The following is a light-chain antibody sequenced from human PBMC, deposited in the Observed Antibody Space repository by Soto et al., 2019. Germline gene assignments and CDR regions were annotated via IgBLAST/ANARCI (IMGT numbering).Light chain of an antibody. CDR1: RSNIGATYD. V-gene: IGLV1-40*01. CDR2: VNS. J-gene: IGLJ3*02. CDR3: QSYDSNLGGWV. Sequence: QSVLTQPPSVSGAPGQRVTISCTGGRSNIGATYDVHWYRQLPGTAPKLLIYVNSNRPSGVPDRFSGSKSGTSASLAITGLQAEDEAEYYCQSYDSNLGGWVFGGGTKLTVL.